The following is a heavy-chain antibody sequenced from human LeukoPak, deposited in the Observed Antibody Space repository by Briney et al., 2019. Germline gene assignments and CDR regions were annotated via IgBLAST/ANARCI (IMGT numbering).Heavy chain of an antibody. J-gene: IGHJ3*02. V-gene: IGHV4-59*01. CDR3: ARGSSGLGRDAFDI. D-gene: IGHD6-19*01. Sequence: PSETLSLTCTVSGGSISSYYWSWIRQPPGKGLECIGYIYYSGSTNYNPSLKSRVTISVDTSKNQFSLKLSSVTAADTAVYYCARGSSGLGRDAFDIWGQGTMVTVSS. CDR1: GGSISSYY. CDR2: IYYSGST.